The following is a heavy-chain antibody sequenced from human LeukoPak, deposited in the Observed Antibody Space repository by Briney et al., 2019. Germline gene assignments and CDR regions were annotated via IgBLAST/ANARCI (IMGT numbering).Heavy chain of an antibody. D-gene: IGHD2-2*01. J-gene: IGHJ4*02. CDR2: IKSKTDGGTT. CDR1: GFTFSNAW. CDR3: ATVGCSSTSCYLDY. V-gene: IGHV3-15*01. Sequence: GGSLRLSCAASGFTFSNAWMSWVRQAPGKGLEWVGRIKSKTDGGTTDYAAPVKGRFTISRDDSKNTLYLQMNSLKTEDTAVYYCATVGCSSTSCYLDYWGQGTLVTVSS.